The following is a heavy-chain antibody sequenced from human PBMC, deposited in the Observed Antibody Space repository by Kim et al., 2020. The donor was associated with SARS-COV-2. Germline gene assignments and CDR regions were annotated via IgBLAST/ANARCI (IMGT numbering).Heavy chain of an antibody. Sequence: SGSTNHHPSLKRRVTISVDTSKNQFSLKLSSVTAADTAVYYCARGLPPDYWGQGTLVTVSS. J-gene: IGHJ4*02. CDR2: SGST. CDR3: ARGLPPDY. V-gene: IGHV4-34*01.